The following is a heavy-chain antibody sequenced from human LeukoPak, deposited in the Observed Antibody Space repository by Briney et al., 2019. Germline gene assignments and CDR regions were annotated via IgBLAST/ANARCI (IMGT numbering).Heavy chain of an antibody. V-gene: IGHV3-74*03. J-gene: IGHJ3*02. CDR3: AKDSGSYLTDAFDI. CDR1: GFTFTDYW. D-gene: IGHD1-26*01. Sequence: PGRSLRLSCAASGFTFTDYWMHWVRHVPGKGLVWVSRINFDGSIITYADSVKGRFTISRDNAKNSLYLQMNSLRAEDTALYYCAKDSGSYLTDAFDIWGQGTMVTVSS. CDR2: INFDGSII.